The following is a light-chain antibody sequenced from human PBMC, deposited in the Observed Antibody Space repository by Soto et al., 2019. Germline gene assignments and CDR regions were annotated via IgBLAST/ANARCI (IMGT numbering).Light chain of an antibody. CDR1: QSIAMY. CDR2: GAS. CDR3: QPSYRTLPT. J-gene: IGKJ3*01. Sequence: DIQMTQSPSSLSASIGDRVTITCRASQSIAMYLNWYQQKPGKAPNLLIFGASSLRSGAPSRFSAGGSGTDFTLTISSLQPEDVATYYCQPSYRTLPTFGPGTKVEIK. V-gene: IGKV1-39*01.